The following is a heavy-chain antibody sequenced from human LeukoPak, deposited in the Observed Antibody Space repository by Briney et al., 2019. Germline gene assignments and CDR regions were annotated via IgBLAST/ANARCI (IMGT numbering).Heavy chain of an antibody. D-gene: IGHD3-22*01. CDR2: INPNSGGT. V-gene: IGHV1-2*02. J-gene: IGHJ4*02. Sequence: ASVKVSCKTSGYAFTDYYMHWVRQAPGQGLEWMGWINPNSGGTNYAQKFQGRVTMTRDTSISTAYMELSRLRSDDTAVYYCARDHEAGYYDSSGYPPHFDYWGQGTLVTVSS. CDR3: ARDHEAGYYDSSGYPPHFDY. CDR1: GYAFTDYY.